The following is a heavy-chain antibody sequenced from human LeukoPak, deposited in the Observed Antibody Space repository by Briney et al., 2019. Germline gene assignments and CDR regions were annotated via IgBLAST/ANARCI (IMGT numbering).Heavy chain of an antibody. Sequence: SETLSLTCAVYGGSFSGYYWSWIRQPPGKGLEWIGEINHSGSTNYNPSLKSRVTISVDTSKNQFSLKLSPVTAADTAVYYCARPSWWDYGDPGHAFDIWGQGAMVTVSS. CDR1: GGSFSGYY. D-gene: IGHD4-17*01. V-gene: IGHV4-34*01. J-gene: IGHJ3*02. CDR2: INHSGST. CDR3: ARPSWWDYGDPGHAFDI.